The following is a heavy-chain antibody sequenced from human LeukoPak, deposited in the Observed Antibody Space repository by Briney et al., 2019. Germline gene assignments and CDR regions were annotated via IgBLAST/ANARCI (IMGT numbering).Heavy chain of an antibody. CDR2: INHSGST. Sequence: SETLSLTCAVYGGSFSGYYWSWIRQPPGKGLEWIGEINHSGSTNYNPSLKSRVAISVDTSKNQFSLKLSSVTAADTAVYYCARDRDYYYGMDVWGQGTTVTVSS. CDR3: ARDRDYYYGMDV. CDR1: GGSFSGYY. V-gene: IGHV4-34*01. J-gene: IGHJ6*02.